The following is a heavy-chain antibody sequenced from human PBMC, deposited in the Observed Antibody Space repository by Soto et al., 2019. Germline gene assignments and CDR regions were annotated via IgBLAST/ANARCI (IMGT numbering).Heavy chain of an antibody. D-gene: IGHD6-6*01. J-gene: IGHJ4*02. CDR1: GFTFSSYS. V-gene: IGHV3-21*01. CDR3: ARVSEQLVHVRSPFDY. Sequence: GGSLRLSCAASGFTFSSYSMNWVRQAPGKGLEWVSSISSSSSYIYYADSVKGRFTISRDNAKNSLYLQMNSLRAEDTAVYYCARVSEQLVHVRSPFDYWGQGTLVTVSS. CDR2: ISSSSSYI.